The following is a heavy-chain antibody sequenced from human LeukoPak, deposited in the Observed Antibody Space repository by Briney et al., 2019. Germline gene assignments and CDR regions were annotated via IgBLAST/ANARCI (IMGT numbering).Heavy chain of an antibody. CDR3: ARDDASTARASGMDV. CDR2: ISRDSAFV. V-gene: IGHV3-21*01. CDR1: GFTFSAYD. J-gene: IGHJ6*04. D-gene: IGHD6-6*01. Sequence: GGSLRLSCAASGFTFSAYDMNWVRQAPGKGLEGVSYISRDSAFVYYADSVKGRLTISRDNAKNSLYLQMERLRGEDTAVYYCARDDASTARASGMDVWGIGTTVTVSS.